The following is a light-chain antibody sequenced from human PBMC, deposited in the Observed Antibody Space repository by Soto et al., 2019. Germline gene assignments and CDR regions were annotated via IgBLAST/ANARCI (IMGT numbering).Light chain of an antibody. J-gene: IGKJ1*01. CDR1: QGISTTY. CDR3: QQYANSPRT. V-gene: IGKV3-20*01. Sequence: EIVLTQSPGTLSLSPGERATLSCRASQGISTTYLTWYQQRPGQPPRLLIYGASNRATDIADRFSGSGSGTDFTLTISEVEPEDFAVYYCQQYANSPRTFGQGTKVDIK. CDR2: GAS.